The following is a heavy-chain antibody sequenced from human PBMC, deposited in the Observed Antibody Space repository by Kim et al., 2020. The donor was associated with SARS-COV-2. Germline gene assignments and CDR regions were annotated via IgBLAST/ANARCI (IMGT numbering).Heavy chain of an antibody. J-gene: IGHJ4*02. V-gene: IGHV5-51*01. Sequence: GESLKISCKGSGYSFTSYWIGWVRQMPGKGLEWMGIIYPGDSDTRYSPSFQGQVTISADKSISTAYLQWSSLKASDTAMYYCARQTVHYDILTGYSPDYYFDYWGQGTLVTVSS. CDR1: GYSFTSYW. CDR2: IYPGDSDT. D-gene: IGHD3-9*01. CDR3: ARQTVHYDILTGYSPDYYFDY.